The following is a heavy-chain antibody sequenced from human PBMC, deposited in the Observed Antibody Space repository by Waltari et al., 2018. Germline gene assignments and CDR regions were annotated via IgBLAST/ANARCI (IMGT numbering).Heavy chain of an antibody. Sequence: QVQLVQSGAEVKKPGSSVKVSCKASGGTFSIYSISWVRPAPGQGLEWMGGYIPIFGTANYAQKFQGRVTINAAKSPSTVYLELSSLRSEDTAVYYCERVRHGDYDGDYWGQGTLVTVSS. CDR1: GGTFSIYS. V-gene: IGHV1-69*14. CDR3: ERVRHGDYDGDY. J-gene: IGHJ4*02. D-gene: IGHD4-17*01. CDR2: YIPIFGTA.